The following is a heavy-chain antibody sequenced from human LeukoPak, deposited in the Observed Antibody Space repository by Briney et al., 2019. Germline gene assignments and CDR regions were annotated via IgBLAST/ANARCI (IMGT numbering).Heavy chain of an antibody. CDR1: GFTVSSNY. V-gene: IGHV3-66*01. J-gene: IGHJ4*02. D-gene: IGHD1-26*01. CDR3: AKDLELAPFDY. Sequence: GGSLRLSCAASGFTVSSNYMSWVRQAPGKGLEWVSVIYSGGSTYYADSVKGRFTISRDNSKNTPYLQMNSLRAEDTAVYYCAKDLELAPFDYWGEGTLVTVSS. CDR2: IYSGGST.